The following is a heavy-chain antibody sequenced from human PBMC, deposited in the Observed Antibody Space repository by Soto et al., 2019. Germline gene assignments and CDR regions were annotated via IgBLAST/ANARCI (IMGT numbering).Heavy chain of an antibody. J-gene: IGHJ6*02. CDR3: ARELVVVVAASYYYYGMDV. Sequence: PSETLSLTCTVSGGSISSYYWSWIRQPAGKGLEWIGRIYTSGSTKYNPSLKSRVTMSVDTSKNQFSLKLSSVTAADTAVYYCARELVVVVAASYYYYGMDVWGQGTTVTV. CDR1: GGSISSYY. CDR2: IYTSGST. V-gene: IGHV4-4*07. D-gene: IGHD2-15*01.